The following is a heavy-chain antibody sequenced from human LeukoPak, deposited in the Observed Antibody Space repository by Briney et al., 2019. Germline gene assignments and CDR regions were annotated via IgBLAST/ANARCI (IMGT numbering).Heavy chain of an antibody. Sequence: ASVKVSCKASGYTFTKYGISWVRQAPGQGLEWMGWISAYNGNTNYAQKLQGRVTMTTDTSTSTAYMELRSLRSDDTAVYYCATVSVVVVPAAIALDAFDIWGQGTMVTVSS. CDR1: GYTFTKYG. CDR2: ISAYNGNT. D-gene: IGHD2-2*01. CDR3: ATVSVVVVPAAIALDAFDI. V-gene: IGHV1-18*01. J-gene: IGHJ3*02.